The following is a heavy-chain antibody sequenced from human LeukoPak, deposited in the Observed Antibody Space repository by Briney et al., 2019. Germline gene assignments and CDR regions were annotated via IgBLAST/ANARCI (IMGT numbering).Heavy chain of an antibody. CDR1: GGSISSSSYY. D-gene: IGHD3-16*01. CDR2: IYYSGST. J-gene: IGHJ4*02. V-gene: IGHV4-39*01. Sequence: SSETLSLTCTVSGGSISSSSYYWGWIRQPPGKGLEWIGSIYYSGSTYYNPSLKSRVTISIDACKNQFSPKLSSVTAADTAVYYCASHAFGGGFWGQGTLVTVSS. CDR3: ASHAFGGGF.